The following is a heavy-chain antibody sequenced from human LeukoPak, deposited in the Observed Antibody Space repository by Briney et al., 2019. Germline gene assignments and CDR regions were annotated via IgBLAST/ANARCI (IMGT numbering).Heavy chain of an antibody. Sequence: SVKVSCKASGGTFSSYAISWVRQAPGQVLEWMGRIIPILGIANYAQKFQGRVTITADKSTGTAYMELSSLRSEDTAVYYCASVDTAMVTIIWGQGTLVTVSS. CDR3: ASVDTAMVTII. CDR2: IIPILGIA. J-gene: IGHJ4*02. D-gene: IGHD5-18*01. V-gene: IGHV1-69*04. CDR1: GGTFSSYA.